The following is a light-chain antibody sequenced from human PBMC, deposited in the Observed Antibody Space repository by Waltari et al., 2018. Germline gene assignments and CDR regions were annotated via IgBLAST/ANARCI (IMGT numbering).Light chain of an antibody. J-gene: IGKJ1*01. CDR1: QSVSNY. Sequence: IVLTQSPDTLSLSPGERATISCRASQSVSNYLAWYQQKPGQAPRLLIYRASYRATGVPARFSGSGSGTDFTLTISSLEPEDFAVYYCQQRSNWPRTFGQGTKVEIK. CDR3: QQRSNWPRT. CDR2: RAS. V-gene: IGKV3-11*01.